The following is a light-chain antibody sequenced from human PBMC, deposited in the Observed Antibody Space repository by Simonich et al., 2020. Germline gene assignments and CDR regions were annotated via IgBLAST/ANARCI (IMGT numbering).Light chain of an antibody. CDR3: SSYTSSSTNWV. CDR2: GVS. V-gene: IGLV2-14*03. J-gene: IGLJ3*02. Sequence: QSALTQPASVSGSPGQSITISCTGTSSDVGGYNYVSWYQQHPGKAPKLMIYGVSNRPSGVSNRVSGSKSGNTASLTISGLQAEDEADYYCSSYTSSSTNWVFGGGTKLTVL. CDR1: SSDVGGYNY.